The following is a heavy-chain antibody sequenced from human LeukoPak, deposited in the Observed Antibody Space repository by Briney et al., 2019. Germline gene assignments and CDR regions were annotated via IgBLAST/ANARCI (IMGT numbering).Heavy chain of an antibody. D-gene: IGHD5-24*01. CDR3: AIPREGLQNLRAFDY. V-gene: IGHV4-34*01. Sequence: PSETLSLTCAVYGGSFSPYYWSWIRQSPDKGLEWIGEINHSRSTNYNPSLKSRVTISVDTSKNQFSLKLSSVTAADTAVYYCAIPREGLQNLRAFDYWGQGTLVTVSS. CDR1: GGSFSPYY. CDR2: INHSRST. J-gene: IGHJ4*02.